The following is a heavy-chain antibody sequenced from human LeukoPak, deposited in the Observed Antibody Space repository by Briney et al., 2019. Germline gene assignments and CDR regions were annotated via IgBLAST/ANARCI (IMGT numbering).Heavy chain of an antibody. Sequence: PGGSRRLSFSSSGFTFRNYVINWVREAPGKCLEWVPAIGGTDGTTFYSAFVKARFTISRDNSRNTLYRQMNSLRAEDTAVYYCTKRIDGAGSYYIDFWGQGTVVTVSS. D-gene: IGHD3-10*01. V-gene: IGHV3-23*01. J-gene: IGHJ4*02. CDR3: TKRIDGAGSYYIDF. CDR2: IGGTDGTT. CDR1: GFTFRNYV.